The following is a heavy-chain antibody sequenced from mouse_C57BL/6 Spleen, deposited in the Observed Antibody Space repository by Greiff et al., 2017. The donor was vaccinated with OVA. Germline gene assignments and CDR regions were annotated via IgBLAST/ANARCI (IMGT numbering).Heavy chain of an antibody. V-gene: IGHV14-4*01. D-gene: IGHD2-2*01. CDR3: TTTMVTTEAY. Sequence: EVQLQQSGAELVRPGASVKLSCTASGFNIKDDYMHWVKQRPEQGLEWIGWIDPENGDTEYASKFQGKATITADTSSNTAYLQLSSLTSEDTAVYYCTTTMVTTEAYWGQGTLVTVSA. CDR2: IDPENGDT. CDR1: GFNIKDDY. J-gene: IGHJ3*01.